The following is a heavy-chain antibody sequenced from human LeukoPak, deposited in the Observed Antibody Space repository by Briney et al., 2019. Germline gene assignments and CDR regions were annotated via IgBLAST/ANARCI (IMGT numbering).Heavy chain of an antibody. Sequence: ASVKVSCKASGYTFTTYDINWVRQATGQGLEWMGWMDPNSGNTGYAQKFQGRVTMTRNTSIRTAYMELSRLRSEDTAVYYCARTYYYDSADFRILYGMDVWGQGTTVTVSS. V-gene: IGHV1-8*01. D-gene: IGHD3-22*01. J-gene: IGHJ6*02. CDR3: ARTYYYDSADFRILYGMDV. CDR2: MDPNSGNT. CDR1: GYTFTTYD.